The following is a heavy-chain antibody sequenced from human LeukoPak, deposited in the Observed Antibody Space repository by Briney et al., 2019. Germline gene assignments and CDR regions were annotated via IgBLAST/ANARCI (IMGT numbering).Heavy chain of an antibody. CDR3: AKDMRSEVTNYAFDI. Sequence: HAGGSLRLSCAASGFTFDDYAMHWVRQAPGKGLEWVSGISWNSGSIGYADSVKGRFTISRDNAKNSLYLQMNSLRAEDMALYYCAKDMRSEVTNYAFDIWGLGTMVTVSS. D-gene: IGHD4-17*01. V-gene: IGHV3-9*03. J-gene: IGHJ3*02. CDR1: GFTFDDYA. CDR2: ISWNSGSI.